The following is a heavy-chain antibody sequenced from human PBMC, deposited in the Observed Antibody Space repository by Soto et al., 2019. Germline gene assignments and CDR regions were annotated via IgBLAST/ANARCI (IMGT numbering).Heavy chain of an antibody. CDR2: ISYDGSNK. CDR3: AKDTFYGDYPPDRWYFEL. J-gene: IGHJ2*01. CDR1: GFTFSSYG. V-gene: IGHV3-30*18. Sequence: GGSLRLSCAASGFTFSSYGMHWVRQAPGKGLEWVAVISYDGSNKYYADSVKGRFTISRDNSKNTLYLQMNSLRAEDTAVYYCAKDTFYGDYPPDRWYFELWGRGTLVTVSS. D-gene: IGHD4-17*01.